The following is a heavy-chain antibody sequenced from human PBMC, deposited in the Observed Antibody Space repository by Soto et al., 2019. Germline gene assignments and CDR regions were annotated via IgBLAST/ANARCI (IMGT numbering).Heavy chain of an antibody. V-gene: IGHV2-26*01. J-gene: IGHJ6*02. CDR3: ARGSYDCWSGYSDRYYYYCGMDF. CDR2: IFSNDEK. CDR1: GFSLSNARMG. Sequence: QVTLKESGPVLVKPTETLTLTCTVSGFSLSNARMGVSWIRQPPGKALEWLVHIFSNDEKSYSTSLKSRLTISKDTSKSQVVLTMTNMDPVDTATYYCARGSYDCWSGYSDRYYYYCGMDFWGQGTTVTVSS. D-gene: IGHD3-3*01.